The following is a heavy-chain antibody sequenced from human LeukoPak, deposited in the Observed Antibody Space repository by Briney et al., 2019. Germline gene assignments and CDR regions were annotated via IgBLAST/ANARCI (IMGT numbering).Heavy chain of an antibody. CDR3: AGFWTISFFYYMDV. Sequence: GGSLRLSCAASGFTFSSYAMHWVRQAPGKGLEWVAFIRYDASNKYYADSVKGRFTISRDNAKNSLYLQMNSLRAEDTAVYYCAGFWTISFFYYMDVWGKGTTVTVSS. J-gene: IGHJ6*03. V-gene: IGHV3-30*02. CDR2: IRYDASNK. CDR1: GFTFSSYA. D-gene: IGHD3/OR15-3a*01.